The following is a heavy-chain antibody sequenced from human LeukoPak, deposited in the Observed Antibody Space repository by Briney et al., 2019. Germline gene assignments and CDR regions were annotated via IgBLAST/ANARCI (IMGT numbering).Heavy chain of an antibody. V-gene: IGHV3-23*01. CDR1: GFTFSSYA. Sequence: TGGSLSLSCAASGFTFSSYAMSWVRQAPGKGLEWVSAISGSGGSTYYADSVKGRFTISRDNSKNTLYLQMNSLRAEDTAVYYCAKDPRFLEWLPDSIFDYWGQGTLVTVSS. CDR2: ISGSGGST. CDR3: AKDPRFLEWLPDSIFDY. J-gene: IGHJ4*02. D-gene: IGHD3-3*01.